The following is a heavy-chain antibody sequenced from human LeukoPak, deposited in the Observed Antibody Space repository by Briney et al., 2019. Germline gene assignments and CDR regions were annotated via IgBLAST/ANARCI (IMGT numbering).Heavy chain of an antibody. CDR2: IRYDGSNK. V-gene: IGHV3-30*02. CDR1: GFTFDDYG. CDR3: ARDSGFSGTQRGEY. J-gene: IGHJ4*02. Sequence: GGSLRLSCAASGFTFDDYGMHWVRQAPGKGLEWVAFIRYDGSNKYYADSVKGRFTISRDNSKNTLYLQMNSLRAEDTAFYYCARDSGFSGTQRGEYWGQGTLVTVSS. D-gene: IGHD3/OR15-3a*01.